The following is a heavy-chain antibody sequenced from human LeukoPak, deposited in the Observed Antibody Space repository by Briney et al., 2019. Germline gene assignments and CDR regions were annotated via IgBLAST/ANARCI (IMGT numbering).Heavy chain of an antibody. J-gene: IGHJ2*01. CDR2: ISGNGGST. Sequence: QTGGSLRLSCAASGFTFSSYAMHWVRQAPGKGLEYVSAISGNGGSTYYPDSVKGRFTISRDNSKNTLYLQMNSLRAEDTAVYYCAKKAGSGSYNRSWLYWYFDLWGRGTLVTVSS. V-gene: IGHV3-64*04. D-gene: IGHD3-10*01. CDR1: GFTFSSYA. CDR3: AKKAGSGSYNRSWLYWYFDL.